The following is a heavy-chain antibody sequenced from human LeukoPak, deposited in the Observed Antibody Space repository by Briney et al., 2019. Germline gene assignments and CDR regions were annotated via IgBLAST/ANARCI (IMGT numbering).Heavy chain of an antibody. CDR3: ARGGTYSSSSVNS. V-gene: IGHV3-64*02. D-gene: IGHD3-22*01. Sequence: GGSLRLSCAASGFTFSSHAMHWVRQAPGKGLEYVSSISSNGGSTYYVESVKGRFTISRDNSKNTLHLQMGSLRAEDMAVYYCARGGTYSSSSVNSWGQGTLVTVSS. CDR2: ISSNGGST. CDR1: GFTFSSHA. J-gene: IGHJ4*02.